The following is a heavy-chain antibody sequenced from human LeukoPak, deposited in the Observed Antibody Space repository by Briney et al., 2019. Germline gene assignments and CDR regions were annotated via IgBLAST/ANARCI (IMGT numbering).Heavy chain of an antibody. V-gene: IGHV3-21*06. J-gene: IGHJ3*02. CDR3: AREIVTESYGLDI. CDR1: GFTFNSDS. Sequence: GGSLRLSCAASGFTFNSDSMNWVRQAPGKGLEWVPSITSSSSYTYYVDSVKGRFTISRDNAKNSLYLQMNSLRAEDTAVYYCAREIVTESYGLDIWGQGTMVTVSS. CDR2: ITSSSSYT. D-gene: IGHD3-10*01.